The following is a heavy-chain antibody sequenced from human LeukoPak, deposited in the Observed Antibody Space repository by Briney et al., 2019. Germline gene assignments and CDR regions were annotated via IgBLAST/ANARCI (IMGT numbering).Heavy chain of an antibody. Sequence: ASVKVSCTASGYTFTSYYMHWVRQAPGQGLEWMGIINHTGGSTSYAPKFQGRVTMTRDASTSTVYMELSSLRSEDTAVYYCARYPGFSEWEPFDYWGQGTLVTVSS. V-gene: IGHV1-46*01. CDR2: INHTGGST. D-gene: IGHD1-26*01. J-gene: IGHJ4*02. CDR1: GYTFTSYY. CDR3: ARYPGFSEWEPFDY.